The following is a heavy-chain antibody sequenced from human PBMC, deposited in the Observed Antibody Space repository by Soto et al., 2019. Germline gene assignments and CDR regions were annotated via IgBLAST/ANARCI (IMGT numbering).Heavy chain of an antibody. CDR3: AKTPLAVAAPWYYYGMDV. CDR2: ISGSGGST. V-gene: IGHV3-23*01. J-gene: IGHJ6*02. CDR1: GFTFSSYA. D-gene: IGHD6-19*01. Sequence: EVQLLESGGGLVQPGGSLRLSCAASGFTFSSYAMSWVRQAPGKGLEWVSAISGSGGSTYYADSVKGRFTISRDNSKNTRYLQMNSLRAEDTAVYYCAKTPLAVAAPWYYYGMDVWGQGTTVTVSS.